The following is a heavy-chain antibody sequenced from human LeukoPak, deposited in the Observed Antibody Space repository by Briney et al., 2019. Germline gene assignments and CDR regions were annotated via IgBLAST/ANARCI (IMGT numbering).Heavy chain of an antibody. Sequence: GGSLRLSCAASGFTFSDYYMSWIRQAPGKGLEGVSYISSSGSTIYYADSVKGRFTISRDNAKNSLYLQMNSLRAEDTAVYYCARVYQWLGMAYFDYWGQGTLVTVSS. J-gene: IGHJ4*02. CDR1: GFTFSDYY. V-gene: IGHV3-11*01. D-gene: IGHD6-19*01. CDR3: ARVYQWLGMAYFDY. CDR2: ISSSGSTI.